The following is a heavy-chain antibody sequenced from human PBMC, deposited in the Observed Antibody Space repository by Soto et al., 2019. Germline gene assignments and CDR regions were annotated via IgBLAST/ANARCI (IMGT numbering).Heavy chain of an antibody. CDR3: ARSRMTFGGVIANYGMAV. D-gene: IGHD3-16*02. CDR1: GGTFISYA. Sequence: QVQLVQSGAEVKKPGSSVKVSCTASGGTFISYAFSWVRQAPGQGLEWMGGIIPIFGTPNYAQKFRGRGTITADKSMSTAYMDLSSLRPEAAAVYDCARSRMTFGGVIANYGMAVWGQGTTVTVSS. CDR2: IIPIFGTP. J-gene: IGHJ6*02. V-gene: IGHV1-69*06.